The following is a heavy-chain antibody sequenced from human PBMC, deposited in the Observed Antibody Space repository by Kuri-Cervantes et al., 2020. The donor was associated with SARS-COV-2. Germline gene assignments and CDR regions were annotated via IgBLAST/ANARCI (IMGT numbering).Heavy chain of an antibody. Sequence: GGSLRLSCAASGFNFSRTDMHWVRQAPGKGLEWVAVISHDGKNKKCIASGKGRFTISRDNSQNTLYLQMNSLRDEDTAVYYCARDLRNDPFYESGSSVYWGQGTLVTVSS. J-gene: IGHJ4*02. CDR2: ISHDGKNK. D-gene: IGHD3-3*01. V-gene: IGHV3-30*03. CDR1: GFNFSRTD. CDR3: ARDLRNDPFYESGSSVY.